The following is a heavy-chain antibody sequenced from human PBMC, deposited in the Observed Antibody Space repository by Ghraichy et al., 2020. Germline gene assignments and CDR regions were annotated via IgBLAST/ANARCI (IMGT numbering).Heavy chain of an antibody. CDR3: ARDTSSSWNFDY. D-gene: IGHD6-13*01. V-gene: IGHV3-7*01. CDR2: IKQDGSEK. J-gene: IGHJ4*02. CDR1: GFTFSSYW. Sequence: GALRLSCAASGFTFSSYWMSWVRQAPGKGLEWVANIKQDGSEKYYVDSVKGRFTISRDNAKNSLYLQMNSLRAEDTAVYYCARDTSSSWNFDYWGQGTLVTVSS.